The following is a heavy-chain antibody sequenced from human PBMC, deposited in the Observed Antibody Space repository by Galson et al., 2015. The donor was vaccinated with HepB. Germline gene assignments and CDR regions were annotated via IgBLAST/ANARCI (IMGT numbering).Heavy chain of an antibody. CDR2: IKQDGSEK. J-gene: IGHJ4*02. V-gene: IGHV3-7*03. Sequence: SLRLSCAASGFTFNGCWMSWVRQAPGKGLDWVANIKQDGSEKYYVDSVKGRFTISRDNAKNSLFLQMNSLRAEDTAIYYCANTYSCGGGRCYFDHWGQGTLVTVSS. CDR3: ANTYSCGGGRCYFDH. CDR1: GFTFNGCW. D-gene: IGHD2-15*01.